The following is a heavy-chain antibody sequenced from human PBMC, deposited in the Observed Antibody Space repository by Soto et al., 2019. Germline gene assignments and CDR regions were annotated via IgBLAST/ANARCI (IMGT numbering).Heavy chain of an antibody. J-gene: IGHJ5*02. CDR1: GFTFSSYS. D-gene: IGHD2-2*02. CDR3: ARDGCSSTGCYKVFYDWFDT. CDR2: ISSSSSYI. Sequence: GGSLRLSCAASGFTFSSYSMNWVRQAPGKGLEWVSSISSSSSYIYYADSVKGRFTISRDNAKNSLYLQMNSLRAEDTAVYYCARDGCSSTGCYKVFYDWFDTWGQGTLVTVSS. V-gene: IGHV3-21*01.